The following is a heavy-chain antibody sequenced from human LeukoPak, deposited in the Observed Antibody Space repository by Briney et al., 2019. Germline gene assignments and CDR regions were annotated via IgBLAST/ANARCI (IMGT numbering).Heavy chain of an antibody. CDR1: GGTFSSYA. CDR3: ARRIAVAARSLGYYYGMDV. CDR2: IIPIFGTA. D-gene: IGHD6-19*01. J-gene: IGHJ6*02. Sequence: SVKVSCKASGGTFSSYAISWVRQAPGQELEWMGGIIPIFGTANYAQKFQGRVTITADESTSTAYMELSSLRSEDTAVYYCARRIAVAARSLGYYYGMDVWGQGTTVTVSS. V-gene: IGHV1-69*01.